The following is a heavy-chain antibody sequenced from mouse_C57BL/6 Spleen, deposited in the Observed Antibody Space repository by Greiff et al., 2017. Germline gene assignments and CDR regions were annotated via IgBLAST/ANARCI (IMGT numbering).Heavy chain of an antibody. CDR1: GFNIKDDY. V-gene: IGHV14-4*01. D-gene: IGHD2-5*01. CDR2: IDPENGDT. CDR3: GYYSNYDAMDY. Sequence: VHVKQSGAELVRPGASVKLSCTASGFNIKDDYMHWVKQRPEQGLEWIGWIDPENGDTEYASKFQGKATITADTSSNTAYLQLSSLTSEDTAVYYCGYYSNYDAMDYWGQGTSVTVSS. J-gene: IGHJ4*01.